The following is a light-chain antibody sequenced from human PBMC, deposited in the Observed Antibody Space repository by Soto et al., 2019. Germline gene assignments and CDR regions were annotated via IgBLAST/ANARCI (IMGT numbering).Light chain of an antibody. CDR1: ALPKQY. J-gene: IGLJ3*02. Sequence: SYELTQPPSVSVSPGQTARITCSGDALPKQYTYWYQQKPGQAPVLVIYKDTERPSGIPERFSGSSSGTTVTLTISGVQAEDEADYHCQSADSSGTRWVFGGGTKLTVL. V-gene: IGLV3-25*03. CDR2: KDT. CDR3: QSADSSGTRWV.